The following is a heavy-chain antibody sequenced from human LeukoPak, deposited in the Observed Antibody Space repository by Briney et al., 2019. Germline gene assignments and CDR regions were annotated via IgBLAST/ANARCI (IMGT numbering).Heavy chain of an antibody. CDR2: ISHAGST. CDR3: ARVLYYDSSGYWFDP. J-gene: IGHJ5*02. D-gene: IGHD3-22*01. CDR1: GDSISSNNW. Sequence: SETLSLTCTVSGDSISSNNWWNWVRQPPGKGLDWIGEISHAGSTKYNPSLKNRVTISKDDSKNQFSLKLSSVTAADTAVYYCARVLYYDSSGYWFDPWGQGTLVTVSS. V-gene: IGHV4-4*02.